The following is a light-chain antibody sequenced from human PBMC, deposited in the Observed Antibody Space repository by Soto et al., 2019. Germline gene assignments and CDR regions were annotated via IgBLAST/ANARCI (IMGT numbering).Light chain of an antibody. Sequence: EIVLTQSPATLSLSPGKRSTLSCRASQSVSSYLAWYQQKPGQAPRLLIYDASNRATGLPARFSGSGSGTDFTLTISSLEPEDFAIYYCQQRSNWPGTFGQGTKVEIK. CDR1: QSVSSY. CDR3: QQRSNWPGT. J-gene: IGKJ1*01. V-gene: IGKV3-11*01. CDR2: DAS.